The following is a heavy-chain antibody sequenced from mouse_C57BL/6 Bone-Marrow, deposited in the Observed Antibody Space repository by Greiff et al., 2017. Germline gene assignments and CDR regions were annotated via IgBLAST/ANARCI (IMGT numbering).Heavy chain of an antibody. CDR1: GFTFSSYG. CDR3: ARQGWFLYAMDY. CDR2: ISSGGSYT. J-gene: IGHJ4*01. D-gene: IGHD2-3*01. V-gene: IGHV5-6*01. Sequence: EVKVVESGGDLVKPGGSLKLSCAASGFTFSSYGMSWVRQTPDKRLEWVATISSGGSYTYYPDSVKGRFTISRDNAKNTLYLQMSSLKSEDTAMYYCARQGWFLYAMDYWGQGTSVTVSS.